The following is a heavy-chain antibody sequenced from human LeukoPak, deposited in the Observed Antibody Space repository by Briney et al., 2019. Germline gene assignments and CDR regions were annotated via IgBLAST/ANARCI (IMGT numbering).Heavy chain of an antibody. CDR3: ATSLIAVAGTNGFY. V-gene: IGHV1-18*01. Sequence: GASVKVTCKASGYTFTSYGISWVRQAPGQGLEWMGWISAYNGNTNYAQKLQGRVTMTTDTSTSTAYMELRSLRSDDTAVYYCATSLIAVAGTNGFYWGQGTLVTVSS. CDR1: GYTFTSYG. D-gene: IGHD6-19*01. J-gene: IGHJ4*02. CDR2: ISAYNGNT.